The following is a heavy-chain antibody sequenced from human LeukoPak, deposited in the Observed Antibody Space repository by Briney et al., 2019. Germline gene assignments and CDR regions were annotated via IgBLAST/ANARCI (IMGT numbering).Heavy chain of an antibody. CDR1: GFTLSSNY. D-gene: IGHD1-1*01. J-gene: IGHJ4*02. Sequence: GGSLRLSCAASGFTLSSNYITWVRQAPGEGLECVSVIYSGGRTSKADSVKRRFTISRDNSKNTLSLQMNSLRAEDTAVYYCARGAGTTLSHFDYWRQGTQVTVSS. CDR2: IYSGGRT. CDR3: ARGAGTTLSHFDY. V-gene: IGHV3-53*01.